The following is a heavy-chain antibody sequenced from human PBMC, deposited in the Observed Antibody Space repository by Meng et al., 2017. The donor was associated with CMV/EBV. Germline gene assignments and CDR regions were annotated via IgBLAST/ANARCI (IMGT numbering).Heavy chain of an antibody. Sequence: SETLSLTCAVYGVSFSGYDWTWIRQSPGKGLEWIGEINHRGSTNYNPTLKSRLTISLDTSKNQFSLKLKSVTDEDTAVYYCARGSTSVTMIVVVFTAASLAYDSWGQGTMVTVSS. CDR2: INHRGST. J-gene: IGHJ4*02. CDR3: ARGSTSVTMIVVVFTAASLAYDS. D-gene: IGHD3-22*01. V-gene: IGHV4-34*01. CDR1: GVSFSGYD.